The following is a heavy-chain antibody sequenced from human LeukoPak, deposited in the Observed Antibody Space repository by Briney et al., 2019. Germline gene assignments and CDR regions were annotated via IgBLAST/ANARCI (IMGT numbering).Heavy chain of an antibody. CDR3: ARTTTPHYYGSGSYALGY. Sequence: GGSLRLSCAASGFTFSTYAMHWVRQCPGKGLVWVAVISYDGSNKYYADSVKGRFTISRDNSKNTLYLQMSSLSAEDTAVYYCARTTTPHYYGSGSYALGYWGQGTLVTVPS. CDR1: GFTFSTYA. J-gene: IGHJ4*02. D-gene: IGHD3-10*01. CDR2: ISYDGSNK. V-gene: IGHV3-30-3*01.